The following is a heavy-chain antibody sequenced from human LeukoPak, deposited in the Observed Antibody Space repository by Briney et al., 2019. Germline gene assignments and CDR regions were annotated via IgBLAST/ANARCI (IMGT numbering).Heavy chain of an antibody. CDR3: ATRPYHDILTGSFDY. CDR1: GFTFSSYG. V-gene: IGHV3-30*02. CDR2: IRYDGSNK. J-gene: IGHJ4*02. Sequence: GGSLRLSCAASGFTFSSYGMHWVRQAPGKGLEWVAFIRYDGSNKYYADSVKGRFTISRDNSKNTLYLQMNSLRAEDTAVYYCATRPYHDILTGSFDYWGQGTLVTVSS. D-gene: IGHD3-9*01.